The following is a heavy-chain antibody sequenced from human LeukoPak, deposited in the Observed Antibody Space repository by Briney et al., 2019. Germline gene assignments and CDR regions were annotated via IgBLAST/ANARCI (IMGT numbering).Heavy chain of an antibody. J-gene: IGHJ6*02. Sequence: SETLSLTCTVSGGSISSYYWSWIRQPPGKGLEWIAYIYYSGSTNYNPSLRGRVTISVDTSKNQFSLKLSSVTAADTAVYYCARVRPVGSPGGCSGGSCYSASYYYYGMDVWGQGTTVTVSS. CDR1: GGSISSYY. V-gene: IGHV4-59*01. CDR2: IYYSGST. CDR3: ARVRPVGSPGGCSGGSCYSASYYYYGMDV. D-gene: IGHD2-15*01.